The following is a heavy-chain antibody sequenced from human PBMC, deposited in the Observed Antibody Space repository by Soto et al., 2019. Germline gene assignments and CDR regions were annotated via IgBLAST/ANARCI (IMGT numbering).Heavy chain of an antibody. D-gene: IGHD4-17*01. V-gene: IGHV3-33*01. J-gene: IGHJ6*02. CDR3: ARDHYGGNEYYGMDV. CDR2: IWYDGSNK. CDR1: GFTFSSYG. Sequence: GGSLRLSCAASGFTFSSYGMHWVRQAPGKGLEWVAVIWYDGSNKYYADSVKGRFTISRDNSKNTLYLQMNSLRAEDTAVYYCARDHYGGNEYYGMDVWGQGTTVTVSS.